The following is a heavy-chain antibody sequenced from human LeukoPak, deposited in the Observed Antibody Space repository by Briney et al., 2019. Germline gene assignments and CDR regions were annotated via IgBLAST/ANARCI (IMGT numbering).Heavy chain of an antibody. Sequence: GGSLRLSCAASGFTVTNAWMSWVRQAPGKGLELVGRMRSKTDSGTIDYAAPVKGRFTITRDDSKNTLYLQMNSLKTEDTAVYYCAKFDYGGQGTRVTSP. CDR3: AKFDY. CDR2: MRSKTDSGTI. V-gene: IGHV3-15*01. J-gene: IGHJ4*02. CDR1: GFTVTNAW.